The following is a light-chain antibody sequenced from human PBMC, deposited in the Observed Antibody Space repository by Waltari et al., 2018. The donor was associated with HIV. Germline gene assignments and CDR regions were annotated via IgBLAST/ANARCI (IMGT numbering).Light chain of an antibody. CDR3: RQYNDWPPIT. CDR1: QSVSSD. J-gene: IGKJ5*01. V-gene: IGKV3-15*01. CDR2: GAS. Sequence: EIVMTQSPATLSVSPGERATLSCRASQSVSSDLAWYQQKPGQAPRLLIYGASTRATGIPARFSSSGSGTEFTLTISSLQSEDFAIYYCRQYNDWPPITFGQGTRLEIK.